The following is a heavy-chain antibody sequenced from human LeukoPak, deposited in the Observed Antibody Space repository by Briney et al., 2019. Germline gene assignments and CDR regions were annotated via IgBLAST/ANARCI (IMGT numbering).Heavy chain of an antibody. CDR2: ISSSDST. CDR3: ARVRITMVRGVTPPDSYYYMDV. Sequence: RGSLRLSCAASGFTFSAYAMNWFRQAPGKGLEWVSYISSSDSTDYADSVKGRFTISRDNARNSPYLQMNSLRAEDTAVYYCARVRITMVRGVTPPDSYYYMDVWGKGTTVTVSS. CDR1: GFTFSAYA. D-gene: IGHD3-10*01. V-gene: IGHV3-48*01. J-gene: IGHJ6*03.